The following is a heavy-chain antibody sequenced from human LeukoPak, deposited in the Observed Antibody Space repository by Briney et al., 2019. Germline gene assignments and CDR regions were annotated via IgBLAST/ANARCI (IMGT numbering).Heavy chain of an antibody. CDR1: GFTFSSYW. D-gene: IGHD1-1*01. Sequence: GGSLRLSCAAPGFTFSSYWMSWVRQAPGKGLEWVANIKQDESEKYYVDSVKGRCTISRDNAKNSLYLQMNSLRAEDTAVYYCARDKIEGPTKLDYWGQGILVTVSS. V-gene: IGHV3-7*01. CDR2: IKQDESEK. CDR3: ARDKIEGPTKLDY. J-gene: IGHJ4*02.